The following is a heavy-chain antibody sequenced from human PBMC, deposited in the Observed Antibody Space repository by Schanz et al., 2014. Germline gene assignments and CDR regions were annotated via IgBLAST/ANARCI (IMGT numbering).Heavy chain of an antibody. V-gene: IGHV3-74*01. CDR2: INSVGSNT. CDR1: GFTFSSHW. Sequence: EVQLVQSGGGLVQPGGSLRLSCAASGFTFSSHWMHWVRQDPGKGLVWVARINSVGSNTDYADSVTGRFTISRDNAKNTLYLQMNSLRAEDTAVYYCAKSDAFDIWGRGTLVTVSS. CDR3: AKSDAFDI. J-gene: IGHJ3*02.